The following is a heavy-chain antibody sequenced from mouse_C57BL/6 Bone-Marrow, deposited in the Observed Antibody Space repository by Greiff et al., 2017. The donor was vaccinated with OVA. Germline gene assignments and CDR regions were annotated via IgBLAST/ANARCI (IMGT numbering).Heavy chain of an antibody. D-gene: IGHD2-4*01. CDR1: GYTFTSYW. V-gene: IGHV1-52*01. CDR2: IDPSDSET. CDR3: ARYYDYESPAWFAY. J-gene: IGHJ3*01. Sequence: LVRPGSSVKLSCKASGYTFTSYWMPWVKQRPIQGLEWIGNIDPSDSETHYNQKFKDKATLTVDKSSSTAYMQLSSLTSEDSAVYYCARYYDYESPAWFAYWGQGTLVTVSA.